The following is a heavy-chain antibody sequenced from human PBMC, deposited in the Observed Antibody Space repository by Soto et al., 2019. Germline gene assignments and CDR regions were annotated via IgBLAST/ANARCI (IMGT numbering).Heavy chain of an antibody. CDR2: INSDGSST. CDR1: GFTFSSYW. J-gene: IGHJ5*02. V-gene: IGHV3-74*01. D-gene: IGHD3-10*01. CDR3: ARVAYYGSENSGFDP. Sequence: EVQLVESGGGLVQPGGSLRLSCAASGFTFSSYWMDWVRQAPGKGLVWVSRINSDGSSTTYADSVKGRFTLSRDNAKNTLYRQMNSLTAEDTAVYYCARVAYYGSENSGFDPWGQGTLVTVSS.